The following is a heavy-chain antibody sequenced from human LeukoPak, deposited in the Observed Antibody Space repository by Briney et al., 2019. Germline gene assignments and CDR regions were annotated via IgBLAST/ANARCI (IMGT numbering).Heavy chain of an antibody. CDR1: GYSFTSYW. V-gene: IGHV5-51*01. J-gene: IGHJ4*02. Sequence: GESLQISCKGSGYSFTSYWIGWVRQLPGKGLEWMGIIYPGGSNTRYSPSLQGQVTISADKSISTAYLQWSSLKASDTAMYYCARQGTGEIDFWGQGTLVTVSS. D-gene: IGHD7-27*01. CDR3: ARQGTGEIDF. CDR2: IYPGGSNT.